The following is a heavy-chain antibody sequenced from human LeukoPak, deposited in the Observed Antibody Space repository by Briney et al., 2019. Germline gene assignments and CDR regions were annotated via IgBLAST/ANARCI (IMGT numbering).Heavy chain of an antibody. CDR2: ISGSGANT. Sequence: GGSLRLSCAASGFTFSTYWMRWVRQAPGKGLEWVSVISGSGANTYYADSVKGRLTISRDNSKHTLYLQMNSLRAEDTAVYSCAKVGRGFGRKEDFDYWGQGTLVTVSS. J-gene: IGHJ4*02. V-gene: IGHV3-23*01. CDR1: GFTFSTYW. CDR3: AKVGRGFGRKEDFDY. D-gene: IGHD2-15*01.